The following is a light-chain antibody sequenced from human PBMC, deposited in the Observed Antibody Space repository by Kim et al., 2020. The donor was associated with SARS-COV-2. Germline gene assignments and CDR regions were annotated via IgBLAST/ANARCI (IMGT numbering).Light chain of an antibody. V-gene: IGLV6-57*02. CDR3: QSYDPATHWV. CDR2: EDN. Sequence: FMLTQPNSVSESPGKTVTISCTGNSDSIVRNFVQWYQQRPGSAPTTVIYEDNQRPSGVPARFSASVDTSSNSASLTISGLRTEDEADYYCQSYDPATHWVFGGGAQLTVL. J-gene: IGLJ3*02. CDR1: SDSIVRNF.